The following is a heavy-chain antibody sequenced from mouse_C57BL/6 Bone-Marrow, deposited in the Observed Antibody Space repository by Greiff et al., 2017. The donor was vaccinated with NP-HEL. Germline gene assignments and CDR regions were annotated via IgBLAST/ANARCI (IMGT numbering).Heavy chain of an antibody. Sequence: VQLQQSGPELVKPGASVKISCKASGYTFTDYYMNWVKQSHGKSLEWIGDINPNNGGTSYNQKFKGKATLTVDKSSSTAYMELRSLTSEDSAVYYCARQGGITTVGGYFDYWGQGTTLTVSS. D-gene: IGHD1-1*01. J-gene: IGHJ2*01. CDR3: ARQGGITTVGGYFDY. V-gene: IGHV1-26*01. CDR1: GYTFTDYY. CDR2: INPNNGGT.